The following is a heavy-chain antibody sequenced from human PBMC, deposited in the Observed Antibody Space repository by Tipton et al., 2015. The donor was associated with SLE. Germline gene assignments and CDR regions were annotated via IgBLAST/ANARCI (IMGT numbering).Heavy chain of an antibody. CDR3: ATFYGGNPGAFDI. D-gene: IGHD4-23*01. Sequence: GSTNYNPSLKSRVSISVDTSKNQFSLKLSTVTAADTAVYYCATFYGGNPGAFDIWGQGTMVTVSS. CDR2: GST. J-gene: IGHJ3*02. V-gene: IGHV4-59*01.